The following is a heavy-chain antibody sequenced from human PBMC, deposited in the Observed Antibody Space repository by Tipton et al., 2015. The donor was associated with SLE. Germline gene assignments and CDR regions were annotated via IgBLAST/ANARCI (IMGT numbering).Heavy chain of an antibody. Sequence: TLSLTCTVSGGSISSYYWSWIRQPPGKGLEWIGYIYTSGSTNYNPSLKSRVTISVDTSKNQFSLKLSSVTAADTAVYYCARIRWDALLGGRFDPWGQGTLVTVSS. D-gene: IGHD2-15*01. J-gene: IGHJ5*02. CDR2: IYTSGST. CDR3: ARIRWDALLGGRFDP. V-gene: IGHV4-4*08. CDR1: GGSISSYY.